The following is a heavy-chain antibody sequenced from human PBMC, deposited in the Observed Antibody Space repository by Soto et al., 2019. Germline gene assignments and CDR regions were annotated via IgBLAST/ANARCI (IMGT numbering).Heavy chain of an antibody. J-gene: IGHJ6*02. D-gene: IGHD6-6*01. V-gene: IGHV1-46*01. CDR2: INPSGGST. Sequence: ASVKVSWKASGYTFTSYYMHWVRQAPGQGLEWMGIINPSGGSTSYAQKFQGRVTMTRDTSTSTVYMELSSLRSEDTAVYYCARAYGEGIAARPNYYYYGMDVWGQGTTVTVSS. CDR1: GYTFTSYY. CDR3: ARAYGEGIAARPNYYYYGMDV.